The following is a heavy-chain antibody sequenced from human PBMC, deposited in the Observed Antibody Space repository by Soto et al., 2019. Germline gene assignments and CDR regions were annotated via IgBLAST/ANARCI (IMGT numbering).Heavy chain of an antibody. J-gene: IGHJ4*02. D-gene: IGHD6-13*01. Sequence: GGSLRLSCAASGFTFSSYAMTWVRQAPGKGLEWVSAISGSGGNTYYADSVKGRFTISRDNAKNSLHLQMNSLRAEDTAVYYCVFLVECSTTSSLCWGPGTLVNVAS. V-gene: IGHV3-23*01. CDR1: GFTFSSYA. CDR3: VFLVECSTTSSLC. CDR2: ISGSGGNT.